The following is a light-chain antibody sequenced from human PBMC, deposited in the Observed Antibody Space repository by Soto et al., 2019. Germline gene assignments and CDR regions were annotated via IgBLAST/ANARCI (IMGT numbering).Light chain of an antibody. J-gene: IGKJ2*01. Sequence: DIQMTQSPSSLSASVGDRVTITCRASQSISSYLNWYQQKPGKAPKLLIYASSSLQSGVPSRFSGREPATDFTLTISSLQPEDFATYYCQQSYSTPVTFGQGTKLEIK. CDR3: QQSYSTPVT. V-gene: IGKV1-39*01. CDR1: QSISSY. CDR2: ASS.